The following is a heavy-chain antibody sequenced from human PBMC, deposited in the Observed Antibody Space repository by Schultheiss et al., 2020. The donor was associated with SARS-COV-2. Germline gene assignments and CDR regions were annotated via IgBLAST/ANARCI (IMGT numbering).Heavy chain of an antibody. CDR3: ASGNIAAAGEDYYYYGMDV. V-gene: IGHV3-74*01. Sequence: GSLRLSCAASGFTFSSYWMHWVRQAPGKGLVWVSRINSDGSSTSYADSVKGRFTISRDNSKNTLYLQMNSLRAEDTAVYYCASGNIAAAGEDYYYYGMDVWGQGTTVTVSS. D-gene: IGHD6-13*01. J-gene: IGHJ6*02. CDR1: GFTFSSYW. CDR2: INSDGSST.